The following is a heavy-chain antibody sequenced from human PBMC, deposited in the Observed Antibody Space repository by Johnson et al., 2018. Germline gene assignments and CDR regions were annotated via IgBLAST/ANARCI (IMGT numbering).Heavy chain of an antibody. Sequence: VQLVQSGGGLVQPGRSLRLSCVASGFTFGDYVMHWVRQVPGKGLEWVSGISWDSGNIGYGDSVKGRFTISRDNAKNSLYLQMNSLGAEDTALYYCAKDEGGSNAGYFQHWGQGTLVIVSS. CDR1: GFTFGDYV. CDR2: ISWDSGNI. V-gene: IGHV3-9*01. D-gene: IGHD2-8*01. CDR3: AKDEGGSNAGYFQH. J-gene: IGHJ1*01.